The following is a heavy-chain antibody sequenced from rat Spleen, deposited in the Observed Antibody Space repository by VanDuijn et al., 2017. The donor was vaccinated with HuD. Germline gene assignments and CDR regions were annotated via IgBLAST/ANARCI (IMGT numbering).Heavy chain of an antibody. D-gene: IGHD1-12*02. CDR3: ARHYYDGSYYHRYFDY. CDR2: ISTGGGST. CDR1: GFTFSYYW. J-gene: IGHJ2*01. V-gene: IGHV5-31*01. Sequence: EVQLVESGGGLVQPGRSLKLSCVASGFTFSYYWMTWIRRAPGKGLEWVAYISTGGGSTYYRDSVKGRLTISRDNANSTLYLQMDSPRSEDTATYYCARHYYDGSYYHRYFDYWGQGVTVTVSS.